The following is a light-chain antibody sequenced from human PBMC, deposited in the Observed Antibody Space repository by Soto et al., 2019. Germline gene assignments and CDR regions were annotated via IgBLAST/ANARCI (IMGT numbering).Light chain of an antibody. CDR3: KQYNSYWT. Sequence: DVQMAQAPSSLSASVGDRVTITCGASQSISSWLAWYLQIPGKAAKLLIYDACSLETGVPSRVSGSGSGPEFTHTIRTLQPDDFANYYCKQYNSYWTFGQGTKV. J-gene: IGKJ1*01. CDR1: QSISSW. V-gene: IGKV1-5*01. CDR2: DAC.